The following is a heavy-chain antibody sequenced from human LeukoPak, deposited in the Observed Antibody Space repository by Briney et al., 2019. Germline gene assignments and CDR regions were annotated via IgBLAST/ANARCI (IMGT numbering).Heavy chain of an antibody. V-gene: IGHV3-66*01. D-gene: IGHD1-7*01. Sequence: GGSLRLSCAASGFTFSDYAMSWIRQAPGKGLEWVSVIYSSGSTYYADSVKGRFTISRDNSKNTLYLQMNSLRAEDTAVYYCARDRTGTTDNWFDPWGQGTLVTVSS. CDR1: GFTFSDYA. CDR3: ARDRTGTTDNWFDP. CDR2: IYSSGST. J-gene: IGHJ5*02.